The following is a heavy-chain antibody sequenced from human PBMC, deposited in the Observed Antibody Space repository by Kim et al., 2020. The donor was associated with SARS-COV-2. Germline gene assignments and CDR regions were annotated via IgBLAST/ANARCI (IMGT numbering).Heavy chain of an antibody. CDR3: ARDVSGSYYSNYYYYGMDV. J-gene: IGHJ6*02. D-gene: IGHD1-26*01. Sequence: SETLSLTCTVSGGSISSYYWSWIRQPPGKGLEWIGYIYYSGSTNYNPSLKSRVTISVDTSKNQFSLKLSSVTAADTAVYYCARDVSGSYYSNYYYYGMDVWGQGTTVTVSS. V-gene: IGHV4-59*01. CDR2: IYYSGST. CDR1: GGSISSYY.